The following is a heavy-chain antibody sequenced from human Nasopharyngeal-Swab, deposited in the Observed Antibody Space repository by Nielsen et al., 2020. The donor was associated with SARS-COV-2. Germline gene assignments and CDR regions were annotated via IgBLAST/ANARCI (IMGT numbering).Heavy chain of an antibody. D-gene: IGHD5-12*01. CDR1: GYTFTSYD. J-gene: IGHJ6*03. CDR3: ARGFIVATIFHYYYYMDV. Sequence: ASVKVSCKASGYTFTSYDINWVRQATGQGLEWMGWMNPNSGNTGYAQKFQGRVTMTRYTSIGTAYMELSSLRSEDTAVYYCARGFIVATIFHYYYYMDVWGKGTTVTVSS. V-gene: IGHV1-8*01. CDR2: MNPNSGNT.